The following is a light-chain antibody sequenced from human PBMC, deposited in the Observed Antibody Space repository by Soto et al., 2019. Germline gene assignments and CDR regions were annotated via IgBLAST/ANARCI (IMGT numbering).Light chain of an antibody. CDR3: EQWQRYGDSPPLT. J-gene: IGKJ4*01. CDR2: DAS. V-gene: IGKV3-20*01. Sequence: EIVLTQSPGTLSLSPGERATLSCRASQSVSYYLAWYQQKPGQAPRRLIYDASSRATGVPDRFSGSGSGTDFTLTISRLKPEDFAVYYCEQWQRYGDSPPLTFGGGTKVEFK. CDR1: QSVSYY.